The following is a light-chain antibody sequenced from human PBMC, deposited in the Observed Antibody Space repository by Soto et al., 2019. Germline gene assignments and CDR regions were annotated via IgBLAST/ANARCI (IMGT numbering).Light chain of an antibody. Sequence: QSALTQPASVSGSPGQSITISCTGTSSDVGGYNYVSWYQQHPGKAPKLMIYEVSNRPSGVSNRFSGSKSGNTASLTISGLQTEDEADYYCSSLATSSPPVVFGGGTKVTVL. V-gene: IGLV2-14*01. J-gene: IGLJ3*02. CDR2: EVS. CDR1: SSDVGGYNY. CDR3: SSLATSSPPVV.